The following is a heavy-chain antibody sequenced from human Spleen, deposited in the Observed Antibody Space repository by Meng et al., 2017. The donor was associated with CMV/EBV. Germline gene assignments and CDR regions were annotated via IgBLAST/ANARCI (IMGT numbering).Heavy chain of an antibody. J-gene: IGHJ4*02. CDR2: MRSDGSDK. Sequence: GGSLRLSCAASGFTFSSYAMHWVRQAPGKGLEWVAFMRSDGSDKCFADSVKGRFTISRDNSKNTLYLQMNSLRAEDTAIYYCVRDGGRWDFDYWGQGTTVTVSS. D-gene: IGHD3-16*01. CDR3: VRDGGRWDFDY. V-gene: IGHV3-30*02. CDR1: GFTFSSYA.